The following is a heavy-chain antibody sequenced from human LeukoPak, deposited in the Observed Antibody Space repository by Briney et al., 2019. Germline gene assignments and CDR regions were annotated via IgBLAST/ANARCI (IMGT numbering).Heavy chain of an antibody. CDR1: GDSISSSSYY. D-gene: IGHD3-22*01. V-gene: IGHV4-39*01. J-gene: IGHJ1*01. Sequence: TSSETLSLTCTVSGDSISSSSYYWGWVRQPPGKGLEWIADIYYSGSSYYSPSLKSRVTISLDTSKNQFSLKLRSVTAADTAVYFCAWRRYYDSTGLLDWGQGTLVSVSS. CDR2: IYYSGSS. CDR3: AWRRYYDSTGLLD.